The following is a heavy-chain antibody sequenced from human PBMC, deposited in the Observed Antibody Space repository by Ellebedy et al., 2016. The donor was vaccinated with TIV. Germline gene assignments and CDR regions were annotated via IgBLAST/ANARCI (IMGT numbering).Heavy chain of an antibody. CDR3: SRKTFGESSAFDI. J-gene: IGHJ3*02. Sequence: SETLSLXCTVSGGSISSGGYYWSWIRQHPGKGLEWIGYIYYSGSTYYNPSLQSRVTISVDTSKNQFSLKLSSVTAADTAVYYCSRKTFGESSAFDIWGQGTMVTVSS. CDR2: IYYSGST. D-gene: IGHD3-10*01. V-gene: IGHV4-61*08. CDR1: GGSISSGGYY.